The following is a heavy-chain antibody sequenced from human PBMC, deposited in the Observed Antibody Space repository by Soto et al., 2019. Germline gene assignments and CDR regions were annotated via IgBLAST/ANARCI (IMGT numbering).Heavy chain of an antibody. J-gene: IGHJ4*02. Sequence: EVQLVDSGGGLVQPGGSLRLSCAASGFTFSSYWMSWVRQAPGKGLEWVANIKQDGSEKYYVDSVKGRFTISRDNAKNSLYLQMNSLRAEDTAVYYCAGGYSSGWYVYWGQGTLVTVSS. CDR1: GFTFSSYW. CDR2: IKQDGSEK. V-gene: IGHV3-7*04. D-gene: IGHD6-13*01. CDR3: AGGYSSGWYVY.